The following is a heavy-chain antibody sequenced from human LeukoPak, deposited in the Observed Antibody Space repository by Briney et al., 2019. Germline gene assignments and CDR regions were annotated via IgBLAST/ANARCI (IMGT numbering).Heavy chain of an antibody. D-gene: IGHD3-9*01. CDR1: GFTFSSYS. J-gene: IGHJ4*02. CDR3: ARGLRYYDILTAQNY. CDR2: ISSSSSTI. Sequence: GRSLRLSCAASGFTFSSYSMNWVRQAPGKGLEWVSYISSSSSTIYYADSVKGRFTISRDNAKNSLYLQMNSLRAEDTAVYYCARGLRYYDILTAQNYWGQGTLVTVSS. V-gene: IGHV3-48*01.